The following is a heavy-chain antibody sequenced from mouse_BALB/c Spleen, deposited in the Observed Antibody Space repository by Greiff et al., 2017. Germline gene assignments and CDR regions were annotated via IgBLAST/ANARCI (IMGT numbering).Heavy chain of an antibody. Sequence: VKLQQPGAELVKPGTSVKLSCKASGYNFTSYWINWVKLRPGQGLEWIGDIYPGSGSTNYNEKFKSKATLTVDTSSSTAYMQLSSLASEDSALYYCARLHYWGQGTTLTVSS. V-gene: IGHV1-55*01. CDR1: GYNFTSYW. J-gene: IGHJ2*01. CDR3: ARLHY. CDR2: IYPGSGST.